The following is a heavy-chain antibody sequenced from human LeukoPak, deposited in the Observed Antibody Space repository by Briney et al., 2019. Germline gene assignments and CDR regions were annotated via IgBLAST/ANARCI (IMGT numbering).Heavy chain of an antibody. Sequence: GGSLRLSSAPSGFSFSSYAMSWGRQPPGKGLEWFSAINVSGGSTYYADTVKGRFTISRDNSKNTLYLQMNSLRAEDTAVYYCAKDLRAFYYDSSGRNHSWFDHWGQGTLVTVSS. D-gene: IGHD3-22*01. CDR1: GFSFSSYA. CDR2: INVSGGST. J-gene: IGHJ5*02. V-gene: IGHV3-23*01. CDR3: AKDLRAFYYDSSGRNHSWFDH.